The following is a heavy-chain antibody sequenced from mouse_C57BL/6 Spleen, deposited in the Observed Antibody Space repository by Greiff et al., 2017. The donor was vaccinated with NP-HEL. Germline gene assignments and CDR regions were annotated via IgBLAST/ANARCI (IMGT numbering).Heavy chain of an antibody. Sequence: QVQLQQPGAELVMPGASVKLSCKASGYTFTSYWMHWVKQRPGQGLEWIGEIDPSDSYTNYNQKFKGKSTLTVDKSSSTAYMQLSSLTSEHSAVYYCARGGYYGYGGAHWGQGTTRTVSS. V-gene: IGHV1-69*01. CDR1: GYTFTSYW. D-gene: IGHD2-2*01. CDR3: ARGGYYGYGGAH. J-gene: IGHJ2*01. CDR2: IDPSDSYT.